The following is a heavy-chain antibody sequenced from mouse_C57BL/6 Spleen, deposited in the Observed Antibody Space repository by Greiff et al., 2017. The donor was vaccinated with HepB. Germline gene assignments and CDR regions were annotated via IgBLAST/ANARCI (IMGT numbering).Heavy chain of an antibody. CDR1: GFTFSSYA. J-gene: IGHJ4*01. CDR2: ISDGGSYT. V-gene: IGHV5-4*01. D-gene: IGHD1-1*01. Sequence: VMFVESGGGLVKPGGSLQLSCAASGFTFSSYAMSWVRQTPEKRLEWVATISDGGSYTYYPDNVKGRFTISRDNAKNNLYLQMSHLKSEDTAMYYCARDPLYYYGSSYYAMDYWGQGTSVTVSS. CDR3: ARDPLYYYGSSYYAMDY.